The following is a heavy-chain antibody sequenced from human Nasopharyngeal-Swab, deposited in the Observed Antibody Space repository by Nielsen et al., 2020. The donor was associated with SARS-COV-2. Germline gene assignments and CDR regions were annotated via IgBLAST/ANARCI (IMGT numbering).Heavy chain of an antibody. J-gene: IGHJ6*02. Sequence: GGSLRLSCAASGFTFTNYNFNWVRQAPGKGLEWVSSISSSSSYIYYADSVKGRFTISRDNAKNSLYLQMNSLRAEDTAVYYCARDGLDYDLWSDYFMDVWGQGTTVTVSS. CDR2: ISSSSSYI. CDR1: GFTFTNYN. CDR3: ARDGLDYDLWSDYFMDV. V-gene: IGHV3-21*01. D-gene: IGHD3-3*01.